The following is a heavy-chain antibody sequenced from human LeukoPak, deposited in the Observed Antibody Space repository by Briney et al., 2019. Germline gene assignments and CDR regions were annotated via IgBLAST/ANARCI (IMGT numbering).Heavy chain of an antibody. V-gene: IGHV4-59*01. CDR3: ARDPRGGTSRDSWFDP. Sequence: PSETLSLTCTVSGGSISSYYWSWIRQPPGKGLEWIGSIYYSGSTNYSPSLKNRVTISVDTSKNQFSLKLNSVTAADTAVYYCARDPRGGTSRDSWFDPWGQGTLVTVSS. J-gene: IGHJ5*02. CDR1: GGSISSYY. D-gene: IGHD1-1*01. CDR2: IYYSGST.